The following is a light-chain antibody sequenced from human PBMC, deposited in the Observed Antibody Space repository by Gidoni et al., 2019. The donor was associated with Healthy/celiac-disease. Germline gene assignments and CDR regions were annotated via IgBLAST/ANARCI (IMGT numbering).Light chain of an antibody. V-gene: IGKV4-1*01. CDR2: WAS. J-gene: IGKJ3*01. CDR3: QQYYSTPIT. Sequence: DIVMTHSPASLAASLGERATINCKSSQSVLYSSNNKNYLAWYQQKPGQPPKLLIYWASTRESGVPDRFSGSGSGTDFTLTISSLQAEDVAVYYCQQYYSTPITFGPGTKVDIK. CDR1: QSVLYSSNNKNY.